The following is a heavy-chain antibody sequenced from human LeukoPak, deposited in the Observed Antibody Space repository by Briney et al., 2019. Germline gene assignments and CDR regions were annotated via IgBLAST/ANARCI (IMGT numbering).Heavy chain of an antibody. D-gene: IGHD1-26*01. J-gene: IGHJ4*02. CDR1: GFTFSSYS. V-gene: IGHV3-21*01. CDR3: AREVGATTHPFDY. Sequence: VGSLRLSCAASGFTFSSYSMNWVRQAPGKGLEWVSSISSSSSYIYYADSVKGRFTISRDNAKNSLYLQMNSLRAEDTAVYYCAREVGATTHPFDYWGQGTLVTVSS. CDR2: ISSSSSYI.